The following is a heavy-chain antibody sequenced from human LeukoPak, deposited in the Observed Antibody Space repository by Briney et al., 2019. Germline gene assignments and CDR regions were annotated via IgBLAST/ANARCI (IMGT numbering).Heavy chain of an antibody. CDR2: MNDNGDRT. J-gene: IGHJ4*02. D-gene: IGHD5-12*01. V-gene: IGHV3-23*01. Sequence: GGSLRLSCAASGFSFTTFEMSWVRQAPGKGLEWVSMMNDNGDRTYYAASVKGRFTISRDNSKNTLYLQMNNLRAEDTAIYFCVKGGWLDYWGQGTLVTVSS. CDR1: GFSFTTFE. CDR3: VKGGWLDY.